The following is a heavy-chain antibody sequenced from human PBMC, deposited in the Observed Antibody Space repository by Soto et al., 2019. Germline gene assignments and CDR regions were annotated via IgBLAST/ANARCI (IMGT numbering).Heavy chain of an antibody. J-gene: IGHJ4*02. V-gene: IGHV4-31*03. Sequence: SETLSLTCTVSGGSITTGGYYWSWIRQLPGKGLEWIGHRYYSGSTYYNPSLKSRVSISLDASKNQFSLKLSFVTAADTAMYYCARTKCSGGSCYSWSLDYWGQGTPVTVSS. D-gene: IGHD2-15*01. CDR2: RYYSGST. CDR1: GGSITTGGYY. CDR3: ARTKCSGGSCYSWSLDY.